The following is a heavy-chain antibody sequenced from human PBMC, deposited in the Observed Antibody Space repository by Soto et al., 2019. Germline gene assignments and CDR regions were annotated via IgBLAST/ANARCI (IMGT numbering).Heavy chain of an antibody. CDR3: AGDTAYDYYYYYGMDV. V-gene: IGHV4-34*01. CDR2: INHSGST. CDR1: GGSFSGYY. Sequence: PSETLSLTCAVYGGSFSGYYWSWIRQPPGKGLKWIGEINHSGSTNYNPSLKSRVTISVDTSKNQFSLKLSSVTAADTAVYYCAGDTAYDYYYYYGMDVWGQGTTVTVS. D-gene: IGHD5-18*01. J-gene: IGHJ6*02.